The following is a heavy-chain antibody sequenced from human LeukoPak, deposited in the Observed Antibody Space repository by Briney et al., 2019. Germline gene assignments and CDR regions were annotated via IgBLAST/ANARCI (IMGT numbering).Heavy chain of an antibody. V-gene: IGHV3-20*04. CDR1: GFTFDDYG. J-gene: IGHJ4*02. D-gene: IGHD3-10*01. CDR3: AREGVTMVRGVINYFDY. Sequence: PGGSLRLSCAASGFTFDDYGMSWVRQAPGKGLEWVSGINWNGGSTGYADSVKGRFTISRDNPKNSLYLQMNSLRAEDTALYYCAREGVTMVRGVINYFDYWGQGTLVTVSS. CDR2: INWNGGST.